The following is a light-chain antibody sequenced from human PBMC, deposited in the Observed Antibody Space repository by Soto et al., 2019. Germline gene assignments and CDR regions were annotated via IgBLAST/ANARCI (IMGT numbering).Light chain of an antibody. CDR3: SSYTNIKKRACV. CDR1: SGDIGSYNR. Sequence: QSVLTQPASVSGSPGQSITISCTGTSGDIGSYNRVSWYQQHPGKAPKLIIYEVTDRPSGVYNRFSGSKSGNTASLTISGLQAEDEDEYYCSSYTNIKKRACVVGTGTKLTVL. J-gene: IGLJ1*01. CDR2: EVT. V-gene: IGLV2-14*01.